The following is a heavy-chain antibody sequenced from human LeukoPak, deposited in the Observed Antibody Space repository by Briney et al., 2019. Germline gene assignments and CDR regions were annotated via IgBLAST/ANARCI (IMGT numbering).Heavy chain of an antibody. V-gene: IGHV4-59*01. CDR2: IYYSGST. D-gene: IGHD4-17*01. CDR3: ASTTTVTPQYFQH. Sequence: SETLSLTCTVSGGSISSYYWSWIRQPPGKGLEWIGYIYYSGSTNYNPSLKSRVAISVDTSKNQFSLKLSSVTAADTAVYYCASTTTVTPQYFQHWGQGTLVTVSS. J-gene: IGHJ1*01. CDR1: GGSISSYY.